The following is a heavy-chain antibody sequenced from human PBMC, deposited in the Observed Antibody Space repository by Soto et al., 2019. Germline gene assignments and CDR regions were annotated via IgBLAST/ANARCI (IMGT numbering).Heavy chain of an antibody. J-gene: IGHJ6*03. CDR1: GFTFSSYS. V-gene: IGHV3-21*01. CDR2: ISSSSSYI. CDR3: ARGLPKFYYYYYYMDV. D-gene: IGHD4-17*01. Sequence: GGSLRLSCAASGFTFSSYSMNWVRQAPGKGLEWVSSISSSSSYIYYADSVKGRFTISRDNAKNSLYLQMNSLRAEDTAVYYCARGLPKFYYYYYYMDVWGKGTTVTVSS.